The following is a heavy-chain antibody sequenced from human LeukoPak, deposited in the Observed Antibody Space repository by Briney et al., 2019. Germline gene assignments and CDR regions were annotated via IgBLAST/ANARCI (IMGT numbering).Heavy chain of an antibody. J-gene: IGHJ4*02. D-gene: IGHD6-19*01. CDR2: ISSSSSTI. CDR1: GFTFSSYS. V-gene: IGHV3-48*01. CDR3: ARDFYEPGIAVAGPLDY. Sequence: GGSLRLSCAASGFTFSSYSMNWVRQAPGKGLEWVSYISSSSSTIYYADSVKGRFTISRDNAKNSLYLQMNSLRAEDTAVYYCARDFYEPGIAVAGPLDYWGQGTLVTVSS.